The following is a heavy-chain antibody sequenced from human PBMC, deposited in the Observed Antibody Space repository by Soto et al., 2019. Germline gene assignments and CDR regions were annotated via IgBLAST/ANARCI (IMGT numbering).Heavy chain of an antibody. V-gene: IGHV4-39*01. J-gene: IGHJ4*02. CDR2: IYYSGST. CDR1: GGSISSSSYY. D-gene: IGHD6-19*01. CDR3: ARQGYSSGWYIA. Sequence: QLQLQESGPGLVKPSETLSLTCTVSGGSISSSSYYWGWIRQPPGKGLEWIGSIYYSGSTYYNPSRKSRVTISVDTSKNQFSLKLSSVTAADTAVYYCARQGYSSGWYIAWGQGTLVTVSS.